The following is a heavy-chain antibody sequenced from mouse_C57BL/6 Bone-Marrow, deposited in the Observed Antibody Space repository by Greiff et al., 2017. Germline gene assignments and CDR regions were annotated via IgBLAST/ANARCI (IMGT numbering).Heavy chain of an antibody. CDR1: GYTFTSYG. J-gene: IGHJ4*01. CDR3: ARPTPYAMDY. CDR2: IYPRSGNT. V-gene: IGHV1-81*01. Sequence: QVQLQQSGAELARPGASVKLSCKASGYTFTSYGISWVKQRTGQGLEWIGEIYPRSGNTYYNEKFKGKATLTADESSSTAYMELRSLTSEDSAVYFCARPTPYAMDYWGQGTSVTVSS.